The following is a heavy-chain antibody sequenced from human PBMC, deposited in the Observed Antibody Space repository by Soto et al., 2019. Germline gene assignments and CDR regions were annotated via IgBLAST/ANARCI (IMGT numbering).Heavy chain of an antibody. V-gene: IGHV4-4*02. CDR1: GGSITSANW. Sequence: SETLSLTCAVSGGSITSANWWTWVRQPPGGGLEWVGEISHSGITNYKASLKSRVTMSVDKTKNDVSLKLTSVTAADTAVYYCARVLRGWFDPWGQGTPVTVSS. J-gene: IGHJ5*02. CDR2: ISHSGIT. CDR3: ARVLRGWFDP.